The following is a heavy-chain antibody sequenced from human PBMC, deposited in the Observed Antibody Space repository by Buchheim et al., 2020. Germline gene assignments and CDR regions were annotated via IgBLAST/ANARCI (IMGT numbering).Heavy chain of an antibody. CDR1: GGSFSGYY. D-gene: IGHD3-9*01. V-gene: IGHV4-34*01. Sequence: QVQLQQWGAGLLMPSETLSLTCAVYGGSFSGYYWSWIRKPPGKGLEWIGEINHSGKTNYNPSLKSRVTISVDTSKNQLSLKLTSVTAADTAVYYCARGGRGYNDWLAFFYWGQG. CDR2: INHSGKT. CDR3: ARGGRGYNDWLAFFY. J-gene: IGHJ4*02.